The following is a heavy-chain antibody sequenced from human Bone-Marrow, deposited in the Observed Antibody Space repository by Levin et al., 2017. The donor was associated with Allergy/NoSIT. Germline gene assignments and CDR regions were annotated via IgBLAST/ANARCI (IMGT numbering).Heavy chain of an antibody. CDR2: IGGGAGST. CDR3: AKDHYGPYPRSLFDT. Sequence: GESLKISCVASGFIFSNFGMSWVRQAPGKGLEWVSAIGGGAGSTYYADSVKGRFTISRDNSNNTLFLEMNNLRADDTAVYYCAKDHYGPYPRSLFDTWGQGTLVTVSS. D-gene: IGHD4-17*01. V-gene: IGHV3-23*01. J-gene: IGHJ5*02. CDR1: GFIFSNFG.